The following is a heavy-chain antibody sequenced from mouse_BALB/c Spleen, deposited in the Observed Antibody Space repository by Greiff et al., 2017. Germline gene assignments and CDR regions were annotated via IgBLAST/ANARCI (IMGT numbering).Heavy chain of an antibody. CDR1: GFTFSSYA. J-gene: IGHJ4*01. CDR3: ARNMITTRAMDY. Sequence: DVKLVESGGGLVKPGGSLKLSCAASGFTFSSYAMSWVRQSPEKRLEWVAEISSGGSYTYYPDTVTGRFTISRDNAKNTLYLEMSSLRSEDTAMYYCARNMITTRAMDYWGQGTSVTVSS. D-gene: IGHD2-4*01. V-gene: IGHV5-9-4*01. CDR2: ISSGGSYT.